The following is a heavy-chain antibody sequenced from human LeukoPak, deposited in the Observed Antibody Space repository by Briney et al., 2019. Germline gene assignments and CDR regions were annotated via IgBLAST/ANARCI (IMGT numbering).Heavy chain of an antibody. CDR1: GGSISSGGYY. J-gene: IGHJ4*02. V-gene: IGHV4-30-2*01. D-gene: IGHD3-22*01. Sequence: PSETLSLTCTVSGGSISSGGYYWSWIRQPPGKGLEWIGYIYHSGSTYYNPSLKSRVTISVDRSKNQFSLKLSSVTAADTAVYYCASDSSGYPYYFDYWGQGTLVTVSS. CDR3: ASDSSGYPYYFDY. CDR2: IYHSGST.